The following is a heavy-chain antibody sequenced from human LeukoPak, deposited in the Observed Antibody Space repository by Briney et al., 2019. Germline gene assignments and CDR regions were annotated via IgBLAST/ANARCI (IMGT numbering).Heavy chain of an antibody. V-gene: IGHV4-34*01. Sequence: PSETLSLTCAVYGGSFSGYYWSWIRQPQGKGLEWIGEINHSGSTNYNPSLKSRVTISVDTSKNQFSLKLSSVTAADTAVYYCARGGYCSGGSCYSLLYYYYGMDVWGQGTTVTVSS. CDR3: ARGGYCSGGSCYSLLYYYYGMDV. J-gene: IGHJ6*02. CDR1: GGSFSGYY. D-gene: IGHD2-15*01. CDR2: INHSGST.